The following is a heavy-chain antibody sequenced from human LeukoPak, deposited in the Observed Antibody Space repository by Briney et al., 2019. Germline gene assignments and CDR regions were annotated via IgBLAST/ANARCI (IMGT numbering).Heavy chain of an antibody. CDR2: IYYSGST. D-gene: IGHD5-24*01. V-gene: IGHV4-39*01. Sequence: SETLSLTCTVSGGSISSSSYYWGWIRQPPRKGLEWIGSIYYSGSTYYNPSLKSRVTISVDTSKNQFSLKLSSVTAADTAVYYCARVRRDQYYFDYWGQGTLVTVSS. J-gene: IGHJ4*02. CDR1: GGSISSSSYY. CDR3: ARVRRDQYYFDY.